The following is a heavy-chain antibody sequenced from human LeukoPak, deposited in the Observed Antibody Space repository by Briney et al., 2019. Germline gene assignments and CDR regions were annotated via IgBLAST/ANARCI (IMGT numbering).Heavy chain of an antibody. CDR2: ISGSGGST. D-gene: IGHD3-22*01. CDR3: AKGGYYYDSSGYYLGYYYYGMDV. CDR1: GFTFSSYA. Sequence: GGSLRLSCAASGFTFSSYAMSWVRQAPGKRLEWVSAISGSGGSTYYADSVKGRFTVSRDNSKNTLYLQMNSLRAEDTAVYYCAKGGYYYDSSGYYLGYYYYGMDVWGQGTTVTVSS. V-gene: IGHV3-23*01. J-gene: IGHJ6*02.